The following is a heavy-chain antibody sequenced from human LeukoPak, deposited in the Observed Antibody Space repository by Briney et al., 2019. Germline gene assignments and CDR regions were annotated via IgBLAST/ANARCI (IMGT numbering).Heavy chain of an antibody. D-gene: IGHD2-2*01. V-gene: IGHV5-51*01. J-gene: IGHJ6*02. CDR2: IYPGDSDT. CDR3: ARQGCSSTSCYRHGMGV. Sequence: GESLKISCKGSGYSFTSYWIGWVRQMPGKGLEWMGIIYPGDSDTRYSPSFQGQVTISADKSISTAYLQWSSLKASDTAMYYCARQGCSSTSCYRHGMGVWGQGTTVTVSS. CDR1: GYSFTSYW.